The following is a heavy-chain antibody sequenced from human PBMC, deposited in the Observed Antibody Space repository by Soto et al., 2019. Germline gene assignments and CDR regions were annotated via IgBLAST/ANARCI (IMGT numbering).Heavy chain of an antibody. V-gene: IGHV1-69*14. CDR3: ARDLGSGYDPGDY. Sequence: QVQLVQSGAEVKKPGSSVKVSCKTSGDIFSGYSINWVRQAPGQGLEWMGGIIPIFGTTNYAQRFHGRVTITADKSTSTVYMELYSLKSEDTAVYYCARDLGSGYDPGDYWRQGTLVTVSS. CDR2: IIPIFGTT. J-gene: IGHJ4*02. CDR1: GDIFSGYS. D-gene: IGHD5-12*01.